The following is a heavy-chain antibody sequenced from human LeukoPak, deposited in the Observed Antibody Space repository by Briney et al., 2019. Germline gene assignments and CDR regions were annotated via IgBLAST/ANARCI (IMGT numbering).Heavy chain of an antibody. V-gene: IGHV4-39*01. CDR3: ASPPPGDMLASYVYLQL. J-gene: IGHJ1*01. CDR1: GGSISRTSYY. D-gene: IGHD3-9*01. CDR2: IYHSGST. Sequence: PSETLSLTCTVSGGSISRTSYYWGWVRQPPGKGLEWIGSIYHSGSTYSNPTLKSRVTISVDTSKNQFSLKLTSVPAADTALYYCASPPPGDMLASYVYLQLWGQGTLVTVSS.